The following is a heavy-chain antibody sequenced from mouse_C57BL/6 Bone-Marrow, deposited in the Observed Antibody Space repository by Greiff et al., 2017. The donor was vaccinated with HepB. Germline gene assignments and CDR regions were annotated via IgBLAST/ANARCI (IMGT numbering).Heavy chain of an antibody. CDR3: ARIISLYDPFAY. Sequence: QVTLKESGPGILQPSQTLSLTCSFSGFSLSTFGMGVGWIRQPPGKGLEWLAHIWWDNTKYYNPALKSRRTISKDTSKNQVFLKIANVDTADTATYYCARIISLYDPFAYWGQGTLVTVSA. CDR2: IWWDNTK. D-gene: IGHD2-3*01. J-gene: IGHJ3*01. CDR1: GFSLSTFGMG. V-gene: IGHV8-8*01.